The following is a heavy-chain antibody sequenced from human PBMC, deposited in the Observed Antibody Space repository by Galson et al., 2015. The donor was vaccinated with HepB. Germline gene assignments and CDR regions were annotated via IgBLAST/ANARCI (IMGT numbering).Heavy chain of an antibody. CDR1: GFTFSSYT. CDR2: ISSSGGST. V-gene: IGHV3-23*01. CDR3: AKSVRGTYAPEY. J-gene: IGHJ4*02. D-gene: IGHD1-26*01. Sequence: LRLSCAASGFTFSSYTMNWVRQAPGKGLEWVSGISSSGGSTYYADSVKGRFTISRDNSKNTLYLQINSLRAEDTAVYYCAKSVRGTYAPEYWGQGTLVTVSS.